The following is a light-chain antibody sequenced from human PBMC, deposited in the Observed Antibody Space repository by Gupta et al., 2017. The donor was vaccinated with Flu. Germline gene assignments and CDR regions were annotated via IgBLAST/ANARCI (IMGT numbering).Light chain of an antibody. V-gene: IGLV1-40*01. CDR1: SSNIGAPYD. J-gene: IGLJ3*02. Sequence: QSVLTQPPSVSGAPGQRVTISCTGSSSNIGAPYDVHWYQQLPGTAPKLLIYDNNNRPSGVPDRFSGSKSGTSASLAITGLLAEDEADYYCQSYDRSLSAWVFGGGTKVTVL. CDR3: QSYDRSLSAWV. CDR2: DNN.